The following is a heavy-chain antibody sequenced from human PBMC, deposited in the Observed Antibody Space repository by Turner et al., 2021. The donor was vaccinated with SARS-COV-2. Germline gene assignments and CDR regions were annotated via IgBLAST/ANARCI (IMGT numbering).Heavy chain of an antibody. D-gene: IGHD2-2*02. CDR1: GFTFSTYA. CDR2: ISSDGTNK. V-gene: IGHV3-30-3*01. Sequence: QVQLVESGGGVVQPGRSLRLSCAASGFTFSTYAMHWVRQAPGKGLEWVVVISSDGTNKYNADSVKGRFTISRDNSKNTLYLQMNSLRTEDTAVYYCARDRDCSSTSCYNAFDIWAQGTMVTVSS. J-gene: IGHJ3*02. CDR3: ARDRDCSSTSCYNAFDI.